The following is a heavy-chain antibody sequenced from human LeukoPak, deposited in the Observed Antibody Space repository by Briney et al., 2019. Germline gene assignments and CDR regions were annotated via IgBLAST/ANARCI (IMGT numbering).Heavy chain of an antibody. V-gene: IGHV5-51*01. Sequence: GESLKISRKVSGYSFTSYCIGWVRQMPGKGLEWMGIIYPGDSGPTYSPSFQGQVTISVDKSINTAYLQWSSLQAPDTAMYYCGMSGDRVPLQDDVFDVWGQGTMVTVST. D-gene: IGHD1-26*01. CDR1: GYSFTSYC. J-gene: IGHJ3*01. CDR3: GMSGDRVPLQDDVFDV. CDR2: IYPGDSGP.